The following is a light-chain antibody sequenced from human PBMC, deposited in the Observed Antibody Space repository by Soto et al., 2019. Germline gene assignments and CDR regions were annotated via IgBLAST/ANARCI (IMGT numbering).Light chain of an antibody. CDR2: EAS. Sequence: DIQMTQSPSTLSASVGDRVTITCRASQSISSWLAWYQQKPGKAPKLLIYEASSSEIGVPPRFSGSGFGTEFTLTISSLQPDDFATYYCQHYKESSTFGQGTRFEIK. V-gene: IGKV1-5*03. CDR1: QSISSW. CDR3: QHYKESST. J-gene: IGKJ1*01.